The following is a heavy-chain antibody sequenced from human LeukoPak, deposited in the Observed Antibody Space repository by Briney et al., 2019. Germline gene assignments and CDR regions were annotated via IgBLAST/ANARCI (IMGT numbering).Heavy chain of an antibody. Sequence: QPGGSLRLSCVASGFTFTSYAMSWVRQAPGRGLEWVSAISGSGGGTYYADSVKGRCTISRDNSKNTLYLQLNSLRGEDTAVYYRAKRDGSNYGHGFDYWGQGILVTVSS. CDR1: GFTFTSYA. CDR2: ISGSGGGT. D-gene: IGHD5-18*01. J-gene: IGHJ4*02. V-gene: IGHV3-23*01. CDR3: AKRDGSNYGHGFDY.